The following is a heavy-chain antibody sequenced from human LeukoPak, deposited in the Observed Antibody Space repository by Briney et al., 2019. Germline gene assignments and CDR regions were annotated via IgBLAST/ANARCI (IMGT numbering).Heavy chain of an antibody. Sequence: ASVKVSCKASGYSLTTYYMHWVRQAPGQGLEWMAIINPSGGSTSYAQKFQGRVTMTRDTSTSTVYMELSSLRSEDTAVYYCARGYYDSSGYYHFDYWGQGTLVTVSS. CDR2: INPSGGST. D-gene: IGHD3-22*01. J-gene: IGHJ4*02. CDR1: GYSLTTYY. CDR3: ARGYYDSSGYYHFDY. V-gene: IGHV1-46*01.